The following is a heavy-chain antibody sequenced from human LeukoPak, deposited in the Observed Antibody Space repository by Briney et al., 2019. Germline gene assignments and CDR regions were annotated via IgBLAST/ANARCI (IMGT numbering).Heavy chain of an antibody. V-gene: IGHV3-74*01. Sequence: PGGSLRLSCAASGFSVSTYWMHWVRQVPGRGLVWVSRINGNGSSTNYADSVKGRFTISRDNAKNSLYLQMNSLRAEDTALYYCAKDIGAGGNSDGWFDPWGQGTLVTVSS. CDR2: INGNGSST. CDR1: GFSVSTYW. J-gene: IGHJ5*02. D-gene: IGHD4-23*01. CDR3: AKDIGAGGNSDGWFDP.